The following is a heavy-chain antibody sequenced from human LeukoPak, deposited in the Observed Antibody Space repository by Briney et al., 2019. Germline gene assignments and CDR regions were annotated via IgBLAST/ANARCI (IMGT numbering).Heavy chain of an antibody. CDR1: GGSISSYY. CDR2: IYYIGST. D-gene: IGHD3-22*01. J-gene: IGHJ4*02. V-gene: IGHV4-59*08. Sequence: SETLSLTCTVSGGSISSYYWSWIRQPPGKGLEWIGYIYYIGSTNYNPSLKGRVTISVDTSKNQFSLKLSSVTAADTAVYYCARNYYDSSGPSFDYWGQGTLVTVSS. CDR3: ARNYYDSSGPSFDY.